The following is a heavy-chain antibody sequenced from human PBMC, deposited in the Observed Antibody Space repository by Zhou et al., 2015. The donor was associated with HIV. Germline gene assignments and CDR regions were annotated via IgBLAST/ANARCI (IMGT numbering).Heavy chain of an antibody. CDR2: IIPILGIA. Sequence: QVQLVQSGAEVKKPGSSVKVSCKASGGTFSSYTISWVRQAPGQGLEWMGRIIPILGIANYAQKFQGRVTITADKSTSTAYMELSSLRSEDTAVYYCARASLSSDIVVVPAATKDGMDVWGQGDHGSPSP. CDR1: GGTFSSYT. CDR3: ARASLSSDIVVVPAATKDGMDV. D-gene: IGHD2-2*01. V-gene: IGHV1-69*02. J-gene: IGHJ6*02.